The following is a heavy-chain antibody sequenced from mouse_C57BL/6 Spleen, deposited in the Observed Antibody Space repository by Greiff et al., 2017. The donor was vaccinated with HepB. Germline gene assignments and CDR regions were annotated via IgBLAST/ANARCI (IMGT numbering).Heavy chain of an antibody. J-gene: IGHJ1*03. D-gene: IGHD2-4*01. V-gene: IGHV1-53*01. CDR2: INPSNGGT. CDR1: GYTFTSYW. CDR3: ARSGYDYDLYWYFDV. Sequence: QVQLQQSGTELVKPGASVKLSCKASGYTFTSYWMHWVKQRPGQGLEWIGNINPSNGGTNYNEKFKSKATLTVDKSSSTAYMQLSSLTSEDSAVYYCARSGYDYDLYWYFDVWGTGTTVTVSS.